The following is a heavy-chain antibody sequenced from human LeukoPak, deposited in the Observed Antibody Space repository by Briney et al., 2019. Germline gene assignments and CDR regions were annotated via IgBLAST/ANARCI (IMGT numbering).Heavy chain of an antibody. J-gene: IGHJ4*02. V-gene: IGHV3-49*04. CDR1: GFTFSSLW. Sequence: PGGSLRLSCAASGFTFSSLWMHWVRQAPGKGLEWVGFIRSKAYGGTTEYAASVKGRFTISRDDSKSIAYLQMNSLKTEDTAVYYCTRDIQQFDYWGQGTLVTVSS. D-gene: IGHD2-21*01. CDR3: TRDIQQFDY. CDR2: IRSKAYGGTT.